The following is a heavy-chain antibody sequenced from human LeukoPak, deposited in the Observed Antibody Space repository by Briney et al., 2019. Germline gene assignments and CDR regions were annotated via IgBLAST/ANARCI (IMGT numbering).Heavy chain of an antibody. J-gene: IGHJ5*01. Sequence: PGGSLRLSCAASGFTFSSYDMHWVRQATGKGLEWVSAIGTAGDTYYPGSVKGRFTISRENAENSLYLQMNSLRAEDTAVYYCARDLSAGYSSNWYDYWGQGTLVTVSS. CDR1: GFTFSSYD. V-gene: IGHV3-13*01. CDR2: IGTAGDT. CDR3: ARDLSAGYSSNWYDY. D-gene: IGHD6-13*01.